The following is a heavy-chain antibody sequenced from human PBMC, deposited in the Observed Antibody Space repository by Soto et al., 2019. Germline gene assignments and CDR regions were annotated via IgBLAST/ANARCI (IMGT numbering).Heavy chain of an antibody. CDR1: GFTFSSYS. V-gene: IGHV3-48*01. J-gene: IGHJ3*02. Sequence: GSLRLSCAASGFTFSSYSMNWVRQAPGKGLEWVSYISSSSSTIYYADSVKGRFTISRDNAKNSLYLQMNSLRAEDTAVYYCARHPLTEGEYRDYVAFDIWGQGTMVTVSS. D-gene: IGHD4-17*01. CDR2: ISSSSSTI. CDR3: ARHPLTEGEYRDYVAFDI.